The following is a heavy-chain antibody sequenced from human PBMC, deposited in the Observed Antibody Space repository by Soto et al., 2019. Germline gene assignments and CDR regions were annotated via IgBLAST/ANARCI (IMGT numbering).Heavy chain of an antibody. CDR2: INHSGST. Sequence: SETLSLTCAVYGGSFSGYYWSWIRQPPGKGLEWIGEINHSGSTNYNPSLKSRVTISVDTSKNQFSLKLSSVTAADTAVYYCARSRRYFDWLLGTCWFDPWGQGTLVTVSS. CDR3: ARSRRYFDWLLGTCWFDP. V-gene: IGHV4-34*01. D-gene: IGHD3-9*01. CDR1: GGSFSGYY. J-gene: IGHJ5*02.